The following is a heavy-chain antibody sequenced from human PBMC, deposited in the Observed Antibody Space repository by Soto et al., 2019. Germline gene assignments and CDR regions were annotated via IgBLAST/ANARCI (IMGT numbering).Heavy chain of an antibody. CDR2: VYHSGST. V-gene: IGHV4-38-2*01. CDR1: GYSISSGYY. J-gene: IGHJ5*02. CDR3: ARAVWYDSVWFDP. Sequence: SETLSLTCAVSGYSISSGYYWGWIRQPPGKGLEWIGSVYHSGSTYYNPSLKSRVTISVDTSKNQFSLKLSSVTAADTAVYYCARAVWYDSVWFDPWGQGTLVTVSS. D-gene: IGHD6-19*01.